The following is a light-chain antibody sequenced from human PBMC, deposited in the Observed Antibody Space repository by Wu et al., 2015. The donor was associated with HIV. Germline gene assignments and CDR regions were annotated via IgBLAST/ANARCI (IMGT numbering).Light chain of an antibody. CDR3: QQYYSTPLT. CDR1: QGISKS. V-gene: IGKV1-NL1*01. CDR2: ATS. Sequence: DIQMTQSPSSLSASVGDRVTITCRASQGISKSLAWYQQKPGKALKLLLYATSRLESGVPSRFSGSGSVTDYTLTISSLQPEDFVTYYCQQYYSTPLTFGGGTKVEIK. J-gene: IGKJ4*01.